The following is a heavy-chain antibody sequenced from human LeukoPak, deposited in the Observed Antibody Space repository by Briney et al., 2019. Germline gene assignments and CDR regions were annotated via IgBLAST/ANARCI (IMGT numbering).Heavy chain of an antibody. CDR3: AKGYYYDSSGYYPLDY. CDR1: GFTFSYYG. CDR2: IREDDSER. J-gene: IGHJ4*02. V-gene: IGHV3-7*03. Sequence: PGGSLRLSCAASGFTFSYYGMAWVRQAPGKGLEWVANIREDDSERNYVDSVKGRFTISRDNAWNSVYLQMNNLRPEDTAVYYCAKGYYYDSSGYYPLDYWGQGTLVTVSS. D-gene: IGHD3-22*01.